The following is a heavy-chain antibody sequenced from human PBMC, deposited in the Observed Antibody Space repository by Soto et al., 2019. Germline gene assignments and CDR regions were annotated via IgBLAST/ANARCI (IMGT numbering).Heavy chain of an antibody. V-gene: IGHV4-34*01. CDR3: ARFGQQRLYYFDY. D-gene: IGHD6-13*01. CDR1: GGSFSGYY. J-gene: IGHJ4*02. Sequence: PSETLSLTCAVYGGSFSGYYWSWIRQPPGKGLEWIGEINHSGSTNYNPSLKSRVTISVDTSKNQFSLKLSSVTAADTAVYYCARFGQQRLYYFDYWGQGTLVTVSS. CDR2: INHSGST.